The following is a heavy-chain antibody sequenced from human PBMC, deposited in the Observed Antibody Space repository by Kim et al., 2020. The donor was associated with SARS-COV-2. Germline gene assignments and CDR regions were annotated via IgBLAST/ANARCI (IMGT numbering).Heavy chain of an antibody. J-gene: IGHJ6*02. V-gene: IGHV1-18*04. CDR1: GYTFTSYG. CDR2: ISAYNGNT. CDR3: AREGSGWYVSYYYYGMDV. D-gene: IGHD6-19*01. Sequence: ASVKVSCKASGYTFTSYGISWVRQAPGQGLEWMGWISAYNGNTNYAQKLQGRVTMTTDTSTSTAYMELRSLRSDDTAVYYCAREGSGWYVSYYYYGMDVWGQGTTVTVSS.